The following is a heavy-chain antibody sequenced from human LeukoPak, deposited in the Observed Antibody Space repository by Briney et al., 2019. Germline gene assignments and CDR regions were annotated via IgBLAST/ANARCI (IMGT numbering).Heavy chain of an antibody. CDR2: IYYSGST. D-gene: IGHD2-2*01. Sequence: PSETLSLTCTVSGGSISSYYWSWIRQPPGKGLEWIGYIYYSGSTNYNPSLKSRVTISVDTSKNQFSLKLSSVTAADTAVYYCASLYCSSTSCYGDYWGQGTLVTVSS. CDR3: ASLYCSSTSCYGDY. CDR1: GGSISSYY. V-gene: IGHV4-59*01. J-gene: IGHJ4*02.